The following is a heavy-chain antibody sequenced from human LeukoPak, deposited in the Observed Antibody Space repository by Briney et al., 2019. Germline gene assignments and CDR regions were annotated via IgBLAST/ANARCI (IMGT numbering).Heavy chain of an antibody. Sequence: PSETLSLTCAVYGGSFSGYYWSWIRQPPGKGLEWVGEINHSGSTNYNPSLKSRVTISVDTSKNQFSLKLSSVTAADTAVYYCARAGITMVRGVISPWGQGTLVTVSS. CDR3: ARAGITMVRGVISP. J-gene: IGHJ5*02. D-gene: IGHD3-10*01. V-gene: IGHV4-34*01. CDR1: GGSFSGYY. CDR2: INHSGST.